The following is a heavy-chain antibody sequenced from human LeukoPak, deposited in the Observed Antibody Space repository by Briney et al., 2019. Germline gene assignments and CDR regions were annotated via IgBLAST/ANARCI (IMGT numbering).Heavy chain of an antibody. D-gene: IGHD6-13*01. CDR1: GFTFSSYS. J-gene: IGHJ4*02. CDR3: ARSGGVAAAFDY. Sequence: PGGSLRLSCAASGFTFSSYSMNWVRQAPGKGLEWVSSISSSSSYIYYADSVKGRFTISRDNAKNSLYLQMNSLRAEDTAVYYCARSGGVAAAFDYWGQGTLVTVSS. V-gene: IGHV3-21*01. CDR2: ISSSSSYI.